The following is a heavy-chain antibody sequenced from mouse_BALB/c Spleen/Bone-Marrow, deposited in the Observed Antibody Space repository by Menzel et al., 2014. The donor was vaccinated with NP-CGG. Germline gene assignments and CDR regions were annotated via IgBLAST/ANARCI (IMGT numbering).Heavy chain of an antibody. V-gene: IGHV1-15*01. CDR3: IRGNYRHSWFAY. J-gene: IGHJ3*01. CDR2: IHPGSGNT. Sequence: QVQLQQSGAELVRPGASVKLSCKALGYTFTDYEMHWVKQTPVNGLEWIGAIHPGSGNTAYNQKFKGKATLTADKSSSTAYMELSSLTSEDSAVYYCIRGNYRHSWFAYWGQGTLVTVSA. CDR1: GYTFTDYE. D-gene: IGHD2-1*01.